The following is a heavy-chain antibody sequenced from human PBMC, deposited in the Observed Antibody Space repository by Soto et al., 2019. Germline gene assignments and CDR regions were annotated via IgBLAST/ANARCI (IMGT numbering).Heavy chain of an antibody. CDR1: GFTFSTYA. Sequence: GWSLRLSCAAAGFTFSTYAMPWVRQAPGKGLEWVAVISYDGSTKYYADSVKGRFTCSRDNSKNTLYLQMNSLRAEDTAVYFCARDHPYSSTWKGDHYYGMDVWGQGTTVTVSS. CDR2: ISYDGSTK. CDR3: ARDHPYSSTWKGDHYYGMDV. V-gene: IGHV3-30-3*01. J-gene: IGHJ6*02. D-gene: IGHD6-13*01.